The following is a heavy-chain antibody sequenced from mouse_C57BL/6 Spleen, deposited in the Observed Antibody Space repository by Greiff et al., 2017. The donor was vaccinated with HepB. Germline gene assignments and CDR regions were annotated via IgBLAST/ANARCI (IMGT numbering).Heavy chain of an antibody. CDR3: ARKGAHYYGSSYGGFAY. Sequence: QVQLQQSGAELARPGASVKLSCKASGYTFTSYGISWVKQRTGQGLEWIGEIYPRSGNTYYNEKFKGKATLTADKSSSTAYMELRSLTSEDSAVYFCARKGAHYYGSSYGGFAYWGQGTLVTVSA. V-gene: IGHV1-81*01. CDR1: GYTFTSYG. D-gene: IGHD1-1*01. CDR2: IYPRSGNT. J-gene: IGHJ3*01.